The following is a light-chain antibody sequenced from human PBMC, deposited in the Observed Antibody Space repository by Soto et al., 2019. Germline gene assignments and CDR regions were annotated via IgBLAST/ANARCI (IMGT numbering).Light chain of an antibody. V-gene: IGLV2-23*02. CDR3: CSYAGSRIWV. J-gene: IGLJ3*02. CDR1: TSDVGTYNF. Sequence: QSALTQPASVSGSPGQSITISCTGTTSDVGTYNFISWYQQHPGKVPRLMIYEVNKWPSGVSNRFSGSKSGNTASLTISGLQTDDEADYYCCSYAGSRIWVFGGGTKLTVL. CDR2: EVN.